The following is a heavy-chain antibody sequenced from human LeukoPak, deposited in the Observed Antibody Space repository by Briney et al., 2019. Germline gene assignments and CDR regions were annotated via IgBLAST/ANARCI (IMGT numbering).Heavy chain of an antibody. D-gene: IGHD3-10*01. CDR3: TTSWPKVREGDQ. CDR1: GFTFSSYS. CDR2: ISSSSSTI. J-gene: IGHJ4*02. V-gene: IGHV3-48*02. Sequence: GGSLRLSCAASGFTFSSYSMNWVRQAPGKGLEWVSYISSSSSTIYYADSVKGRFTISRDNAKNSLYLQMNSLRDEDTAVYYCTTSWPKVREGDQWGQGTLVTVS.